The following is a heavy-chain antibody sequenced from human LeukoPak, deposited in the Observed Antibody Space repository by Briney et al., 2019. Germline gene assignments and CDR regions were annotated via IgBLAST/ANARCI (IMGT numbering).Heavy chain of an antibody. CDR3: ARVRGSGWLYYLDY. CDR1: GGSFSGYY. J-gene: IGHJ4*02. D-gene: IGHD6-19*01. CDR2: INHSGST. Sequence: SETLSLTCAVYGGSFSGYYWSWIRQPPGKGLEWIGEINHSGSTNYNPSLKSRVTISVDTSKNQFSLKLSSVTAADTAVYYCARVRGSGWLYYLDYWGQGTLVTVSS. V-gene: IGHV4-34*01.